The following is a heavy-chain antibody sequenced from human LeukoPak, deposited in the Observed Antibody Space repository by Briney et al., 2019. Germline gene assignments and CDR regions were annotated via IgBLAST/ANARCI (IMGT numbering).Heavy chain of an antibody. D-gene: IGHD1-26*01. Sequence: GESLKISCKGSGYSFTSYWIGWVRQMPGKGLEWMGFIYPGDSDTRYSPSFQGQVDISADKSIGTAYLQWSSLKASDTAKYYCARLEVGATNDYWGQGTLVTVSS. CDR2: IYPGDSDT. V-gene: IGHV5-51*01. J-gene: IGHJ4*02. CDR3: ARLEVGATNDY. CDR1: GYSFTSYW.